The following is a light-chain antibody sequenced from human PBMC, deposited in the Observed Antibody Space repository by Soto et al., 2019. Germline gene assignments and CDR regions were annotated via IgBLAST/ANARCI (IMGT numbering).Light chain of an antibody. CDR3: TSYTGSSTYV. J-gene: IGLJ1*01. Sequence: QSVLTQPASVSGSPGQSITISCTGTSSDVGGYNYVYWYQHHPGKVPKLLIYDVANRPSGVSDRFSGSKSGNTASLTISGLQAEDEADYYCTSYTGSSTYVFGTGTKVTVL. CDR1: SSDVGGYNY. V-gene: IGLV2-14*03. CDR2: DVA.